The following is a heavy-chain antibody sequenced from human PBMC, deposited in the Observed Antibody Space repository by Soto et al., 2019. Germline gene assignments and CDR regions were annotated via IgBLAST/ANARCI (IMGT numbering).Heavy chain of an antibody. CDR3: ARHGIIGSYYDAFDI. Sequence: SEALSLTCTVSGGSISSSRCHWGWIRQAPGKWVEWIASIRDSGTTFYKPSLKIRGTLSVGTSNEQFAVELISVTAAETAVYDCARHGIIGSYYDAFDIWGQGTMVTVSS. D-gene: IGHD1-26*01. J-gene: IGHJ3*02. V-gene: IGHV4-39*01. CDR1: GGSISSSRCH. CDR2: IRDSGTT.